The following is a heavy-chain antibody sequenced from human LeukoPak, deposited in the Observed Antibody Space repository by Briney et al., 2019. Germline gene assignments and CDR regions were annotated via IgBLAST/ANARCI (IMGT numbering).Heavy chain of an antibody. Sequence: GGSLRLSCAASGFSFSTYSMNWVRQAPGKGLEWVSSISSTSSYIHYADSLKGRFTISRDNAKNSLYLQMNSLRAEDTAVYYCARDPWSSGSYWGQGTLVTVS. CDR3: ARDPWSSGSY. D-gene: IGHD1-26*01. CDR1: GFSFSTYS. J-gene: IGHJ4*02. CDR2: ISSTSSYI. V-gene: IGHV3-21*01.